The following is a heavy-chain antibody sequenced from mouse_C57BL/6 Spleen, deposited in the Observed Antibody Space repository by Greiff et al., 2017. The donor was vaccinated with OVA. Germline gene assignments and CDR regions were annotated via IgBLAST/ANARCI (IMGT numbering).Heavy chain of an antibody. D-gene: IGHD1-1*01. CDR2: INPSSGYT. Sequence: VQLQQSGAELAKPGASVKLSCKASGYTFTSYWMHRVKQRPGQGLEWIGYINPSSGYTKYNQKFKDKATLTADKSSSTAYMQLGSLTYEDSADYCCARSLTKDYAMDVWGKGTSVTVSS. J-gene: IGHJ4*01. V-gene: IGHV1-7*01. CDR1: GYTFTSYW. CDR3: ARSLTKDYAMDV.